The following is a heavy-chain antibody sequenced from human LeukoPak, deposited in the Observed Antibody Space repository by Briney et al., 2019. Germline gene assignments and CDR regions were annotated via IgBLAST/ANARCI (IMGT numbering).Heavy chain of an antibody. J-gene: IGHJ3*02. CDR1: GYAFTGYY. CDR2: INPNSGGT. D-gene: IGHD5-24*01. CDR3: ARRLPSRDGYNRALLDI. Sequence: ASVKVSCKASGYAFTGYYMHWVRQAPGQGLEWMGWINPNSGGTNYAQKFQGRVTMTRDTSISTAYMELSRLRSDDTAVYYCARRLPSRDGYNRALLDIWGQGTMVTVTS. V-gene: IGHV1-2*02.